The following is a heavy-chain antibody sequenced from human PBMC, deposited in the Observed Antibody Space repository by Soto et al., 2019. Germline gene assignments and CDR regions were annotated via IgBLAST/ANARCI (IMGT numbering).Heavy chain of an antibody. D-gene: IGHD6-13*01. V-gene: IGHV3-7*05. Sequence: GGSLRLSCVGSGFGFTRSYMAWVRRTPGEGLEWLANINPDGNDRYYVDSIKGRFTISRDNAKSSLYLQMNNLRAEDTALYYCARDSYAGTDYWGQGTLVTVPQ. CDR3: ARDSYAGTDY. CDR2: INPDGNDR. CDR1: GFGFTRSY. J-gene: IGHJ4*02.